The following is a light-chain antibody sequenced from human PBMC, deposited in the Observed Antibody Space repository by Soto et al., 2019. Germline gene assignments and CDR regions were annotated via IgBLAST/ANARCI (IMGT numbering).Light chain of an antibody. CDR1: QSINRY. Sequence: DIPMTQSPFSLSASLGDRVTISCRASQSINRYVNWFQQKPGEAPKLLVYGASTSLSGVPSRFSGSGSGTDFNLSIDSLQPDDVATYYCQHSRNTPRTFGQGTKVEI. J-gene: IGKJ1*01. V-gene: IGKV1-39*01. CDR3: QHSRNTPRT. CDR2: GAS.